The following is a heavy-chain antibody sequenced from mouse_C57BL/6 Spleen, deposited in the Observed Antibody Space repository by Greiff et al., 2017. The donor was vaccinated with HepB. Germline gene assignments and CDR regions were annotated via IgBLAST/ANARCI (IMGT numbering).Heavy chain of an antibody. J-gene: IGHJ4*01. CDR1: GYTFTSYW. CDR3: ASGYGNYGGYAMDY. V-gene: IGHV1-69*01. CDR2: IDPSDSYT. D-gene: IGHD2-1*01. Sequence: VQLQQPGAELVMPGASVKLSCKASGYTFTSYWMHWVKQRPGQGLEWIGEIDPSDSYTNYNQKFKGKSTLTVDKSSSTAYMQLSSLTSEDSAVYYCASGYGNYGGYAMDYWGQGTSVTVSS.